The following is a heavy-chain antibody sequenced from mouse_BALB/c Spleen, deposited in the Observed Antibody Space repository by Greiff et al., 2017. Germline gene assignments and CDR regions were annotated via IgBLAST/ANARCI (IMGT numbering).Heavy chain of an antibody. J-gene: IGHJ4*01. V-gene: IGHV5-12-2*01. Sequence: EVQLVESGGGLVQPGGSLKLSCAASGFTFSSYTMSWVRQTPEKRLEWVAYISNGGGSTYYPDTVKGRFTISRDNAKNTLYLQMSSLKSEDTAMYYCARHPSTTVVYYYAMDYWGQGTSVTVSS. D-gene: IGHD1-1*01. CDR2: ISNGGGST. CDR3: ARHPSTTVVYYYAMDY. CDR1: GFTFSSYT.